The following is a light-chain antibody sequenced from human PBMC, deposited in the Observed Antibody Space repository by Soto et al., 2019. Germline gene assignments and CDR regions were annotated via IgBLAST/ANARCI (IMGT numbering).Light chain of an antibody. Sequence: QSVLTQPPSVSAAPGQKVTISCSGSSFNIGNNYVSWYQQLPGTAPKLLIYENNKRPSGIPDRLSGSKSGTSATLGITGLQTGDEADYYCGTWDSNLSAFVFGTGTKVTV. CDR3: GTWDSNLSAFV. J-gene: IGLJ1*01. CDR2: ENN. CDR1: SFNIGNNY. V-gene: IGLV1-51*02.